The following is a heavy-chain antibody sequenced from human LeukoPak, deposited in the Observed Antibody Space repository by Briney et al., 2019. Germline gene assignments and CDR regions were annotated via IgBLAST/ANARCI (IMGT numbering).Heavy chain of an antibody. V-gene: IGHV4-34*01. CDR3: ARGLTASSPGRFNSSHGD. J-gene: IGHJ4*02. CDR2: INHSGST. CDR1: GGSFSGYY. D-gene: IGHD6-19*01. Sequence: KPSETMSLTCAVYGGSFSGYYWSWIRQPPGKGLEWIGEINHSGSTNYNPSLKSRVTISVDTSKNQFSLKLSSVAAADTAVYYCARGLTASSPGRFNSSHGDWGQGTLVTVSS.